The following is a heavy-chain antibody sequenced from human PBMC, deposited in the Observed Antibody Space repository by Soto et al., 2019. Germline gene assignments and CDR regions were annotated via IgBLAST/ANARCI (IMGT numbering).Heavy chain of an antibody. Sequence: QVQLQESGPGLVKPSETLSLTCTVSGGSIISYYWSWIRQPPGKGLDWIGYIYYSGSTNYNPSLKCRVTISVDTSKNQCSLKLSSGTAADTSVYYCERSLGRGQPTLNWFDPWGQGTLVTVFS. J-gene: IGHJ5*02. V-gene: IGHV4-59*01. CDR2: IYYSGST. CDR3: ERSLGRGQPTLNWFDP. D-gene: IGHD3-10*01. CDR1: GGSIISYY.